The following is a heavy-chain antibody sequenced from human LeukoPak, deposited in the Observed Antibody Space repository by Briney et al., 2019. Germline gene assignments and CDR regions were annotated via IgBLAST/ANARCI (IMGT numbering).Heavy chain of an antibody. V-gene: IGHV1-18*01. J-gene: IGHJ4*02. CDR2: ISAYNGNT. CDR3: TRVPSGGPFDY. Sequence: ASVKVSCKASGYSFTSYGISWVRQAPGQGLEWMGWISAYNGNTNYAQRLQGRVTMTTDTSTSTAYMELRSLTSDDTAVYFCTRVPSGGPFDYWGQGTLVTVSS. CDR1: GYSFTSYG. D-gene: IGHD2-15*01.